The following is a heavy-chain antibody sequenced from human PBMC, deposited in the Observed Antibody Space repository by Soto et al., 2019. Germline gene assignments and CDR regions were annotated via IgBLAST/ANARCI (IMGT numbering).Heavy chain of an antibody. Sequence: GGSLRLSCAASGFTFSSYAMSWVRQAPGKGLEWVSAISGSGGSTYYADSVKGRFTISRDNSKNTLYLQMNSLRAEDTAVYYCAKGTRYSGSYWYYFDYWGQGTLVTVSS. J-gene: IGHJ4*02. V-gene: IGHV3-23*01. CDR2: ISGSGGST. CDR3: AKGTRYSGSYWYYFDY. CDR1: GFTFSSYA. D-gene: IGHD1-26*01.